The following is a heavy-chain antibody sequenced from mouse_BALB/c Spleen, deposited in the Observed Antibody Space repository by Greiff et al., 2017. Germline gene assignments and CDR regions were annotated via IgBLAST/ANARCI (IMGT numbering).Heavy chain of an antibody. D-gene: IGHD3-3*01. CDR3: ASEGLIFY. J-gene: IGHJ2*01. V-gene: IGHV1-7*01. Sequence: VQLQQSGAELAKPGASVKMSCKASGYTFTSYWMHWVKQRPGQGLEWIGYINPSTGYTEYNQKFKDKATLTADKSSSTAYMQLSSLTSEDSAVYYCASEGLIFYWGQGTTLTVS. CDR2: INPSTGYT. CDR1: GYTFTSYW.